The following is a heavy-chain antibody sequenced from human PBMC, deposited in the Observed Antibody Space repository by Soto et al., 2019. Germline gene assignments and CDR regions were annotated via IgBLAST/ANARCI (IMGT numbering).Heavy chain of an antibody. D-gene: IGHD1-1*01. J-gene: IGHJ4*02. CDR1: GYTFTGYY. Sequence: ASVKVSCKASGYTFTGYYMHWVRQAPGQGLEWMGWINPNSGGTNYAQKFQGRVTMTRDTSISTSYMELSRLRSDDTAVYYCARSTESLGQSLYWGQGTLVTVSS. CDR3: ARSTESLGQSLY. V-gene: IGHV1-2*02. CDR2: INPNSGGT.